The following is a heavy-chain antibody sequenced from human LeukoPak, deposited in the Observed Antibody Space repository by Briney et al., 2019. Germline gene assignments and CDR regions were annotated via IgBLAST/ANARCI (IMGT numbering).Heavy chain of an antibody. Sequence: GGSLRLSCAASGFTFSTYAMSWVRQAPGKGLEWVSGISGSGGSTFYADSVKGRFTISRDNSKNTLYLQMSSLRAEDTAVYYCAIGPGGLFEYWGQGTLVTVSS. V-gene: IGHV3-23*01. D-gene: IGHD4-23*01. J-gene: IGHJ4*02. CDR1: GFTFSTYA. CDR2: ISGSGGST. CDR3: AIGPGGLFEY.